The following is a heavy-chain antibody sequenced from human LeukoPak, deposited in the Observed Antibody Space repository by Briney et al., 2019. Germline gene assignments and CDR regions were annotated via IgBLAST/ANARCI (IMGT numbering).Heavy chain of an antibody. V-gene: IGHV4-61*08. D-gene: IGHD1-1*01. CDR3: ARYFSGKTLDY. CDR1: GGSVSSGAYY. CDR2: IYYTGST. J-gene: IGHJ4*02. Sequence: SETLSLTCTVSGGSVSSGAYYWSWIRQPPGKGLEWIGYIYYTGSTNYNPSLKSRVTIFLDTSKNQFSLKLNSVTAADTAVYYCARYFSGKTLDYWGQGMLVTVSS.